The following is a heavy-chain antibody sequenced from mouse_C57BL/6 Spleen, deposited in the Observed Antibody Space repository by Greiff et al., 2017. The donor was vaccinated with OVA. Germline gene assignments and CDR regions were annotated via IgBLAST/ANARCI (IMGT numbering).Heavy chain of an antibody. CDR3: VIYRVRENDTAY. J-gene: IGHJ4*01. Sequence: EVMLVESGGGLVKPGGSLKLSCAASGFTFSDYGMPWVRQAPEKGLEWVAYISSGSSSIYYADTVKGRFPISRDNAKNTLFLQMNSLRSEDKAMYYCVIYRVRENDTAYWGQGTSVTVSS. V-gene: IGHV5-17*01. CDR1: GFTFSDYG. CDR2: ISSGSSSI. D-gene: IGHD5-1*01.